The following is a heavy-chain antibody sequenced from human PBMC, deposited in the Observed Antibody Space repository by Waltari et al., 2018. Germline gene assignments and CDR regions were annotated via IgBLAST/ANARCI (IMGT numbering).Heavy chain of an antibody. V-gene: IGHV4-30-4*08. CDR2: IYYSGST. J-gene: IGHJ4*02. CDR1: GGSISSGDYY. Sequence: QVQLQESGPGLVKPSQTLSLTCTVSGGSISSGDYYWSWIRQPPGKGLEWIGYIYYSGSTYSNPSLKSRVNTSVDTSKNQFSLKLSFVTAADTAVYYCARGKAGPVIDYWGQGTLVTVSS. CDR3: ARGKAGPVIDY.